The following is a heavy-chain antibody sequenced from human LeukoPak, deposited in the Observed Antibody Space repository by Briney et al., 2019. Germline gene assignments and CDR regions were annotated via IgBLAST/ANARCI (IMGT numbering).Heavy chain of an antibody. V-gene: IGHV3-23*01. Sequence: GSLRLSCAASGFTFSSHAMTWVRQAPGKRLEWGSSITGSGGSPFYAASVKGRFTISRDNSKNPLYLQMNSLRAEDTAVYYCAKLGISDGIDYWGQGTLVTVSS. J-gene: IGHJ4*02. CDR2: ITGSGGSP. CDR1: GFTFSSHA. D-gene: IGHD1-14*01. CDR3: AKLGISDGIDY.